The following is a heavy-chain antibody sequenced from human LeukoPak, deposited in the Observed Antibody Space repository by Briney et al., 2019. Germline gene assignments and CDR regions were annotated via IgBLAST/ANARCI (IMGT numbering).Heavy chain of an antibody. CDR2: IIPMFGTA. J-gene: IGHJ3*02. V-gene: IGHV1-69*13. Sequence: SVKVSCKASGGTFSSYAISWVRQAPGQGLEWMGGIIPMFGTANYAQKFQGRVTITADESTNTAYMGLSSLRSEDTAVYYCARGLSSGLDAFDIWGQGTMVTVSS. CDR1: GGTFSSYA. D-gene: IGHD6-19*01. CDR3: ARGLSSGLDAFDI.